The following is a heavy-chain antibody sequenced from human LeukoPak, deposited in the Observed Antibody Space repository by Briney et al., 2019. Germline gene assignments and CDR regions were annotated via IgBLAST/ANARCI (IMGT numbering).Heavy chain of an antibody. CDR3: TTVAGPYYDHMDV. Sequence: GGSLRLSCEASGLTFSKAWMSWVRQAPGKGLEWVGRIKSNADGGTTDYAVPVKDRVTISRDEAKNTLFLQMNSLKSEDTAVYYCTTVAGPYYDHMDVWGKGTTVAVSS. V-gene: IGHV3-15*01. CDR2: IKSNADGGTT. J-gene: IGHJ6*03. CDR1: GLTFSKAW. D-gene: IGHD6-13*01.